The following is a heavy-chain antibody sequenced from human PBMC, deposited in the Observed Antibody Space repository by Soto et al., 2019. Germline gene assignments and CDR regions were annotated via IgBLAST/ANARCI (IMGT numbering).Heavy chain of an antibody. CDR3: ARAGDVGYYDSSGYYDFDS. CDR1: GYTFSGYY. Sequence: GVSVKVSCKASGYTFSGYYMHWVRQAPGQGLEWMGWINPNSGGTNYAQKFQGWVTMTRDTSISTAYMELSRLRSDDTAVYYCARAGDVGYYDSSGYYDFDSWG. J-gene: IGHJ4*01. CDR2: INPNSGGT. V-gene: IGHV1-2*04. D-gene: IGHD3-22*01.